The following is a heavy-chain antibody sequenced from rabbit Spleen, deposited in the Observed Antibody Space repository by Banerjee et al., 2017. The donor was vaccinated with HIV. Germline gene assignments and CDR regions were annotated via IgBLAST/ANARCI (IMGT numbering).Heavy chain of an antibody. Sequence: QSLEESGGDLVKPGASLTLTCTASKFSFSSVFWMCWVRQAPGKGLEWIACIYAGSSGGTYYASWAKGRFTISKTSSTTVTLQMTSLTAADTATYFCARDLVAVIGWNFNLWGQGTLVTVS. CDR1: KFSFSSVFW. CDR2: IYAGSSGGT. V-gene: IGHV1S40*01. D-gene: IGHD1-1*01. J-gene: IGHJ4*01. CDR3: ARDLVAVIGWNFNL.